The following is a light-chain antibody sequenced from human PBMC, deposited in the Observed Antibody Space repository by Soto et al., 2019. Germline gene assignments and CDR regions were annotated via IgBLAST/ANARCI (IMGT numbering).Light chain of an antibody. J-gene: IGKJ5*01. CDR1: QTISSW. Sequence: DIQMTRSPSTLSGSVGDRFTITCRASQTISSWLAWYQQKPGKAPKLLIYKASTLKSGVPSRFSGSGSGTDFTLTISSLQPEDFATYYCQQYNSYPITFGQGTRLET. V-gene: IGKV1-5*03. CDR3: QQYNSYPIT. CDR2: KAS.